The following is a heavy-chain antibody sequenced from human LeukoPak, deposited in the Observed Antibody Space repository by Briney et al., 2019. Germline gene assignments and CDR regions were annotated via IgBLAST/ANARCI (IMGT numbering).Heavy chain of an antibody. J-gene: IGHJ4*02. V-gene: IGHV3-30-3*01. CDR2: ISYDGSNK. Sequence: GRSLRLSCAASGFTFSSYAMHWVRQAPGKGLEWVAVISYDGSNKYYADSVKGRFTISRDNSKNTLYLQMNSLRAEDTAVYYCARDDEERGFDYWGQGTLVTVSS. CDR1: GFTFSSYA. CDR3: ARDDEERGFDY.